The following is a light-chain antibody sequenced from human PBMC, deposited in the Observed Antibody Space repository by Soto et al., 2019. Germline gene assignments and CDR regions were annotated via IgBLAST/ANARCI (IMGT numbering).Light chain of an antibody. CDR2: KAS. Sequence: DIQMTQSPSTLSASVGDTVTITCRASQSISSWLAWYQQKPGKAPKLLIYKASSLQTGVPSRFSGSGSGTEFTLTISSRQPDDFATYYCQQSDSLWTFGQGTKVEIK. CDR3: QQSDSLWT. J-gene: IGKJ1*01. CDR1: QSISSW. V-gene: IGKV1-5*03.